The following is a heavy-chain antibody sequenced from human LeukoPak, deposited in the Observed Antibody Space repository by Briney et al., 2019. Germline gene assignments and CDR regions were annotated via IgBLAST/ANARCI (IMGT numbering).Heavy chain of an antibody. V-gene: IGHV3-23*01. J-gene: IGHJ2*01. D-gene: IGHD6-13*01. CDR2: ISGSGDST. CDR3: AQGGLQVVRGWYFDL. Sequence: SGGSLRLSCTASGFAFSSYVMTWVRQAPGKGLEWVSAISGSGDSTYYADSVKGRFTISRDNSKNTLYLQMNTLRAEDTALYYCAQGGLQVVRGWYFDLWGRGTLVTVSS. CDR1: GFAFSSYV.